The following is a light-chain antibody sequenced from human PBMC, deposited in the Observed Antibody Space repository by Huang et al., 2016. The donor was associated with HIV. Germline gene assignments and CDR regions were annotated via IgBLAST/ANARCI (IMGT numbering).Light chain of an antibody. CDR2: GAS. J-gene: IGKJ2*03. Sequence: ENVLTPSPGTLSLSPGERATLSCRASQSVSSNYLAWYQHKPGQAPRLLIYGASSRATGSPDRCSGSGSGTDFTLTISRLEPEDLAVYYCQQYGNSPPNGFGQGTKLEIK. CDR1: QSVSSNY. V-gene: IGKV3-20*01. CDR3: QQYGNSPPNG.